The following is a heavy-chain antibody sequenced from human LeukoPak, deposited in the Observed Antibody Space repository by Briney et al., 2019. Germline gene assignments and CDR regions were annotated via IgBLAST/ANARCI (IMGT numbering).Heavy chain of an antibody. CDR2: INTYNGNT. J-gene: IGHJ4*02. CDR3: ARGGYFDY. D-gene: IGHD2-15*01. V-gene: IGHV1-18*01. CDR1: GYTFTNYN. Sequence: ASVKVSCKASGYTFTNYNINWVRQAPGQGLEWMGWINTYNGNTNYAQILQGRVTMTTDTSTTPAYMELRGLRSDDTAMYYCARGGYFDYWGQGTLVTVSS.